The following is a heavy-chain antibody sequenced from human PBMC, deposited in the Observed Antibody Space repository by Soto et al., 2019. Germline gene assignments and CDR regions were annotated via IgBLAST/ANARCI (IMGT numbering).Heavy chain of an antibody. V-gene: IGHV3-21*01. CDR2: ITSSTSYI. CDR3: ARRGGYSYYFDY. D-gene: IGHD5-18*01. J-gene: IGHJ4*02. CDR1: GFTFSSYS. Sequence: EVQLVESGGGLVKPGGSLRLSCAASGFTFSSYSMNWVRQAPGKGLEWVSSITSSTSYIYYAGSVKRRFTISRDNAKNSRYLQMNSLRAEDTAVYYCARRGGYSYYFDYWGQGTLVTVSS.